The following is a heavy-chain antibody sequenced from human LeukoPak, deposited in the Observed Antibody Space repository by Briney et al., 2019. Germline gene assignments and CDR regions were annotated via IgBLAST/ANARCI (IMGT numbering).Heavy chain of an antibody. CDR1: GGSISSYY. D-gene: IGHD2-15*01. CDR2: IYTSGST. V-gene: IGHV4-4*07. CDR3: AREGTARDSQYLLYHYMDV. J-gene: IGHJ6*03. Sequence: SETLSLTCTVSGGSISSYYWSWIRQPAGKGLEWIGRIYTSGSTNYNPSLKSRVTMSVDTSKNQFSLKLSSVTAADTAVYYCAREGTARDSQYLLYHYMDVWGKGTTVTISS.